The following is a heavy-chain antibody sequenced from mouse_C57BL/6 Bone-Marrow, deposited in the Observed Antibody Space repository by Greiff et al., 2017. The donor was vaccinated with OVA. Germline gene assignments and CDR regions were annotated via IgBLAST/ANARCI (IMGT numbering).Heavy chain of an antibody. Sequence: EVQGVESGGGLVKPGGSLKLSCAASGFTFSSYAMSWVRQTPEKRLEWVATISDGGSYTYYPDNVKGRFTISRDNAKNNLYLQMSHLKSEDTAMYYCARGVYYDYDDYWGQGTTLTVSS. CDR1: GFTFSSYA. V-gene: IGHV5-4*01. CDR3: ARGVYYDYDDY. J-gene: IGHJ2*01. D-gene: IGHD2-4*01. CDR2: ISDGGSYT.